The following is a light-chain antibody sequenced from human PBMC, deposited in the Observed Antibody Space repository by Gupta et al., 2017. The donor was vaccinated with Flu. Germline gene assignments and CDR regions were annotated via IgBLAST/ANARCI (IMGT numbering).Light chain of an antibody. Sequence: EIVLTQSPATLSLSPGERATLPSRPSQSVSSSLAWYQQKPGQAPRLLLYDASNRATGIPARFSGSGSGTDFTLTISSLEPEDFAVYYCQQRSNWPLTFGGGTKVEIK. V-gene: IGKV3-11*01. CDR2: DAS. CDR1: QSVSSS. CDR3: QQRSNWPLT. J-gene: IGKJ4*01.